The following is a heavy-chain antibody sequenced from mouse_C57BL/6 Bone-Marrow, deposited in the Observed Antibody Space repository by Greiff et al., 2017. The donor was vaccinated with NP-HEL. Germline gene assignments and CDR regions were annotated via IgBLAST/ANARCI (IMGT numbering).Heavy chain of an antibody. CDR2: IDPETGGT. V-gene: IGHV1-15*01. D-gene: IGHD1-1*01. CDR1: GYTFTDYE. CDR3: ERGEDYYGSRDIGFDY. Sequence: VQLKESGAELVRPGASVTLSCKASGYTFTDYEMHWVKQTPVHGLEWIGAIDPETGGTAYNQKFKGKAILTADKSSSTAYMQLRSLTSEDSAVSSCERGEDYYGSRDIGFDYWGQGTTLTVSS. J-gene: IGHJ2*01.